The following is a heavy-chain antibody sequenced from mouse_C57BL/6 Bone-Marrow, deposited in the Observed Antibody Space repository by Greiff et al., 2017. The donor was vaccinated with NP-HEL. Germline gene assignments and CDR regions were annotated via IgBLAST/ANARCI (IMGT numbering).Heavy chain of an antibody. Sequence: VQLQQSGPGLVQPSQCLSITCTVSGFSLTSYGVHWVRQSPGKGLEWLGVIWSGGSTDYNAAFISRLSISKDNSKSQVFFKMNSLQADDTAIYYCARKEGYYYGSRSALDYWGQGTSVTVSS. J-gene: IGHJ4*01. CDR2: IWSGGST. CDR1: GFSLTSYG. D-gene: IGHD1-1*01. V-gene: IGHV2-2*01. CDR3: ARKEGYYYGSRSALDY.